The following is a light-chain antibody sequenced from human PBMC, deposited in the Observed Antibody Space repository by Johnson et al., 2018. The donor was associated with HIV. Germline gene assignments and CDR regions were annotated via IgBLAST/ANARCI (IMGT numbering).Light chain of an antibody. CDR2: DNN. CDR3: GTWDSSLSGV. V-gene: IGLV1-51*01. CDR1: SSNIGNNY. J-gene: IGLJ1*01. Sequence: QSVLTQPPSVSAAPGQKVTISCSGSSSNIGNNYVSWYQQVPGTAPKLLIYDNNKRPSGIPDRFSGSKSGTSATLGITGLQTGGEADYYCGTWDSSLSGVFGTGTKVTVL.